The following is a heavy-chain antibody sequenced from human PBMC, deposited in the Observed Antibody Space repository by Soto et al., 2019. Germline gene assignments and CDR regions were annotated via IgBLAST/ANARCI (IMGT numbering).Heavy chain of an antibody. Sequence: QVQLQESGPGLVKPSQTLSLTCTVSGGSISSGGYYWSWIRQHPGKSLEWIGYIYYSGSTYYNPSLKSGVTISVDTSKNQFSLKLSSATAADTAVYYCAKGDGYNSPIDYWGQGTLVTVSS. V-gene: IGHV4-31*03. CDR3: AKGDGYNSPIDY. CDR2: IYYSGST. D-gene: IGHD5-12*01. J-gene: IGHJ4*02. CDR1: GGSISSGGYY.